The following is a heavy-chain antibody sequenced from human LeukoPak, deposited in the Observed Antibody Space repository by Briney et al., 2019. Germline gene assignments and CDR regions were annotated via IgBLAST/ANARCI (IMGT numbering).Heavy chain of an antibody. J-gene: IGHJ6*03. D-gene: IGHD3-16*01. CDR1: GFTFNSYW. CDR3: ARGGEPIYYYYMDV. Sequence: GSLRLSCAASGFTFNSYWMHWVRQAPGKGLVWVSRINSEGSITSYADFVKGRFTISRDNAKNTLYLQMNSLRAEDTAVYYCARGGEPIYYYYMDVWGKGTTVTVSS. V-gene: IGHV3-74*01. CDR2: INSEGSIT.